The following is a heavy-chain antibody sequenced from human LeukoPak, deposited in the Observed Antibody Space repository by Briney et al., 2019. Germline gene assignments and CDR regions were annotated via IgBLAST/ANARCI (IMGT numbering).Heavy chain of an antibody. CDR2: IGGNGGDT. CDR1: GFTFSSSA. Sequence: GGSLRLSCAASGFTFSSSAMSWVRQAPGKGLEWVSAIGGNGGDTYYTDSVKGRFTISRDNSKNTLYLQMSSLRVEDTAVYYCANDPLFTIVRVNYFDPWGQGTLVTVSS. J-gene: IGHJ5*02. CDR3: ANDPLFTIVRVNYFDP. D-gene: IGHD3-10*01. V-gene: IGHV3-23*01.